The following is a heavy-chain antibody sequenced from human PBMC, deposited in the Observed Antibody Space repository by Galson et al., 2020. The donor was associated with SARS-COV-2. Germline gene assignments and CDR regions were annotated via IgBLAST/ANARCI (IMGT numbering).Heavy chain of an antibody. Sequence: GGSLRLSCAASGFTFTPYSIHWVRQPPGKGLEWVSSISSTSVYIYYADSVKGRFTITRDNAKTSVYLQMNSLRSEDTAVYYCARGAATGAIDYWGQGTLVTVSS. CDR1: GFTFTPYS. CDR3: ARGAATGAIDY. V-gene: IGHV3-21*06. CDR2: ISSTSVYI. J-gene: IGHJ4*02. D-gene: IGHD3-9*01.